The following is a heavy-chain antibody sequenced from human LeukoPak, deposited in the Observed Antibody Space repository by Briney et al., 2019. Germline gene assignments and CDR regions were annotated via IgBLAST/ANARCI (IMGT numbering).Heavy chain of an antibody. V-gene: IGHV1-2*02. J-gene: IGHJ4*02. Sequence: ASVKVSCKASGYTFTGYYMHWVRQAPGQGLEWMGWINPNSGGTNYAQKFQGRVTMTRDTSISTAYMELSRLRSDDTAVYYCARVCPDCYGSGSYYPYDYWGQGTLVTVSS. CDR3: ARVCPDCYGSGSYYPYDY. CDR2: INPNSGGT. CDR1: GYTFTGYY. D-gene: IGHD3-10*01.